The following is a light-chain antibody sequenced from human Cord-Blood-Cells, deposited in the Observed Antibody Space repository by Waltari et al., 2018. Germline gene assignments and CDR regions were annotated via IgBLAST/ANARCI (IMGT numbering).Light chain of an antibody. J-gene: IGKJ4*01. V-gene: IGKV3-15*01. CDR2: GAS. Sequence: ITHPPATLSVSPVDSGTLPCRASQSVSSNLAWYQQKPGQAPRLLIYGASTRDTGIPARFSGSGSGTEFTLSSSRLEPEDCAVYYCQQYGSSALTFGGGTKVEIK. CDR1: QSVSSN. CDR3: QQYGSSALT.